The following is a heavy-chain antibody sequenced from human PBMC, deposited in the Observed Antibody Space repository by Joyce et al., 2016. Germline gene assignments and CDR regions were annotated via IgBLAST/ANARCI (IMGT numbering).Heavy chain of an antibody. V-gene: IGHV4-39*01. J-gene: IGHJ4*02. Sequence: QLQLQESGPGLVQPSGTLSLTCTVSGHSLSSNSYYWGWIRQPPGKGLEWVGTLHFNGGTYYNPSLKSRVTISEDTSRNQFSLTLHSVSAADTAVYYCARRVVGVYYFDFWGQGALVTVSS. CDR2: LHFNGGT. CDR1: GHSLSSNSYY. CDR3: ARRVVGVYYFDF. D-gene: IGHD2-8*01.